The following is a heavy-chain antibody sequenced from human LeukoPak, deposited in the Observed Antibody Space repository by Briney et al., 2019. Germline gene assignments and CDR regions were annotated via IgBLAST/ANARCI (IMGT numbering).Heavy chain of an antibody. CDR3: ARSLNVWKYGSGCFLHY. CDR2: INHSGST. D-gene: IGHD3-10*01. V-gene: IGHV4-34*01. CDR1: GGSFSGYY. Sequence: SETLSLTCAVYGGSFSGYYWSWIRQPPGKGLEWIGEINHSGSTNYNPSLKSRVTISVDTSKIQFPLKLSSVTAADTAVYYCARSLNVWKYGSGCFLHYWGQGTLVTVSS. J-gene: IGHJ4*02.